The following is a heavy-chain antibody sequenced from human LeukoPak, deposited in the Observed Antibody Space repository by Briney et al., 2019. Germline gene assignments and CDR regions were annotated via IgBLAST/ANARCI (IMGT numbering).Heavy chain of an antibody. J-gene: IGHJ4*02. CDR3: AKGKSGSYLTLDY. CDR1: GFTFSDYY. D-gene: IGHD1-26*01. Sequence: PGGSLRLSCAVSGFTFSDYYMSWIRQAPGKGLEWVSYISSSGSTIYYADSVKGRFTISRDNSKNTLYLQMNSLRAEDTAVYYCAKGKSGSYLTLDYWCQGTLVTVSS. V-gene: IGHV3-11*04. CDR2: ISSSGSTI.